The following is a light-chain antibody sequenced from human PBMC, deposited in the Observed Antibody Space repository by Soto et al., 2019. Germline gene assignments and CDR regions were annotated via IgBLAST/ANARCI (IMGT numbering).Light chain of an antibody. CDR2: EGS. Sequence: QSALTQPASVSGSPGQSITISCTGSSSDVGSYNLVSWYQQHPGKAPKLMIYEGSKRPSGVSNRFSGSKSGNTASLTISGLQAEDEADYYCCSYAGRSNRVFGTGTKLTVL. V-gene: IGLV2-23*01. CDR1: SSDVGSYNL. CDR3: CSYAGRSNRV. J-gene: IGLJ1*01.